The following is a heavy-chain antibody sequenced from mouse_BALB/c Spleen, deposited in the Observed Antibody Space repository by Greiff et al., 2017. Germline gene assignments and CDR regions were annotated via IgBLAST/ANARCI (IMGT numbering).Heavy chain of an antibody. CDR1: GFNIKDTY. Sequence: EVQLQQSGAELVKPGASVKLSCTASGFNIKDTYMHWVKQRPEQGLEWIGRIDPANGNTKYDPKFQGKATITADTSSNTAYLQLSSLTSEDTAVYYCDLGLAYWGQGTLVTVSA. D-gene: IGHD4-1*01. J-gene: IGHJ3*01. V-gene: IGHV14-3*02. CDR3: DLGLAY. CDR2: IDPANGNT.